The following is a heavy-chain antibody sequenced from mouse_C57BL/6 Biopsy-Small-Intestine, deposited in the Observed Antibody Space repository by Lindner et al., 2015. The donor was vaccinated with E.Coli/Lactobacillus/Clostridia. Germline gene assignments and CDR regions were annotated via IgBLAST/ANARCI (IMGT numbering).Heavy chain of an antibody. D-gene: IGHD1-1*01. CDR2: IYPRSGNT. V-gene: IGHV1-81*01. CDR1: GYTFTSYG. CDR3: ARNYGSSYTWFAY. J-gene: IGHJ3*01. Sequence: VQLQESGAELARPGASVKLSCKASGYTFTSYGISWVKRRTGQGLEWIGEIYPRSGNTYYNEKFKGKATLTADKSSSTAYMELRSLTSEDSAVYFCARNYGSSYTWFAYRGQGTLVTVSA.